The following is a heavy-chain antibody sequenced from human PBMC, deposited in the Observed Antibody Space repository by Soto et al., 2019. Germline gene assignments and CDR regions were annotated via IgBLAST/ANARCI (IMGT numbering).Heavy chain of an antibody. CDR1: GFAFSGYS. V-gene: IGHV3-48*01. J-gene: IGHJ4*02. D-gene: IGHD2-2*01. CDR3: AREPAGFEC. CDR2: ISSSSTTV. Sequence: EVQLVQSGGGLVQPGGSLTLSCAASGFAFSGYSMNWVRQAPGKGLEWISYISSSSTTVYYADSVKGRFTISRDNAQNSLYLQLNSPVAEDTAVYDCAREPAGFECWGQGTLVTVSS.